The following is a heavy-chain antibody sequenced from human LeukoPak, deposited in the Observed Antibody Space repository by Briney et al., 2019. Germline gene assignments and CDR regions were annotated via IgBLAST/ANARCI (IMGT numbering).Heavy chain of an antibody. CDR3: ARDLTLAPEAQDAFDI. Sequence: SQTLSLTCTVSGGSISRSDYYWTWIRQPPGKGLEYLGYIYHSGITYYNPSLKSRVTISVDTSKNQFSLKLNSVTAADTAVYYCARDLTLAPEAQDAFDIWGQGTMVTVSS. D-gene: IGHD3-10*01. J-gene: IGHJ3*02. V-gene: IGHV4-30-4*01. CDR1: GGSISRSDYY. CDR2: IYHSGIT.